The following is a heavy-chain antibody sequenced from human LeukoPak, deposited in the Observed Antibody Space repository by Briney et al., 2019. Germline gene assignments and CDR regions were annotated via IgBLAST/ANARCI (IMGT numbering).Heavy chain of an antibody. Sequence: SGPTLVNPTQTLTLTCTFAGFSLSTSGVGVGWIRQPPGKALEWLALIYWDDDKRYSPSLRGRLTITKDTSKNQVVLTMANMDPVDTATYYCALDSRYDRSVFFDYWGQGTLVTVSS. CDR2: IYWDDDK. J-gene: IGHJ4*02. V-gene: IGHV2-5*02. CDR1: GFSLSTSGVG. CDR3: ALDSRYDRSVFFDY. D-gene: IGHD3-22*01.